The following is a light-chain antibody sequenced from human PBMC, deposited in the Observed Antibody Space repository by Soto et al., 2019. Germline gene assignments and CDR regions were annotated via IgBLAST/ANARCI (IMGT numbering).Light chain of an antibody. CDR3: QQYNNWPIT. J-gene: IGKJ5*01. CDR1: QSVSSSY. CDR2: DAS. Sequence: DKLMSQSPATLSVSPGARAPLSCRARQSVSSSYLAWYQQKPGQAPRLLIYDASNRATGIPARFSGSGSGTEFTLTISSLQSEDFAVYYCQQYNNWPITFGQGTRLEIK. V-gene: IGKV3D-15*01.